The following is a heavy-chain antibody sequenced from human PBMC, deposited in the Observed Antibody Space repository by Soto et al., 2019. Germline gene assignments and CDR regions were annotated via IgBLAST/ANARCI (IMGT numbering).Heavy chain of an antibody. CDR1: GYAFSDYY. J-gene: IGHJ4*02. CDR2: IDTSGTKI. D-gene: IGHD3-3*01. CDR3: ASHYDMWSGYLSPVDY. Sequence: QVQLVESGGDLVKPGGSLRLSCAASGYAFSDYYMSWIRQAPGKGLECISYIDTSGTKIYYADSVKGRFTITRDNAKNSLYLEMNSLTDEDTAVYYCASHYDMWSGYLSPVDYWGQGTLVTVSS. V-gene: IGHV3-11*01.